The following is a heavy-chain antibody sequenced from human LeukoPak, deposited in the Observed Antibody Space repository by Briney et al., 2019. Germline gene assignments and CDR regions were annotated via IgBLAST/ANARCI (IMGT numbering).Heavy chain of an antibody. CDR3: ARDPPDGDYFDY. Sequence: ASVKVSCKASVGTFSSYAISWVRQAPGQGLELMGGIIPIFGTANYAQQFQGRVTITADKSTSTAYMELSSLRSEDTAVYYCARDPPDGDYFDYWGQGTLVTVSS. J-gene: IGHJ4*02. D-gene: IGHD4-17*01. CDR1: VGTFSSYA. CDR2: IIPIFGTA. V-gene: IGHV1-69*06.